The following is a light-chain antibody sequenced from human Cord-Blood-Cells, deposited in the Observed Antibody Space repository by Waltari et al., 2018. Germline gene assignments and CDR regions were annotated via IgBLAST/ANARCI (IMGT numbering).Light chain of an antibody. J-gene: IGKJ4*01. Sequence: EIVLTQSPATLSLSPGERATLSCRASQSVSRYLAWSQQKPGQAPRLLIYDASNRATGSPARFSGSGSGTDFTLTISSLEPEDFAVYYCQQRSNWPPTFGGGTKVEIK. CDR3: QQRSNWPPT. CDR1: QSVSRY. CDR2: DAS. V-gene: IGKV3-11*01.